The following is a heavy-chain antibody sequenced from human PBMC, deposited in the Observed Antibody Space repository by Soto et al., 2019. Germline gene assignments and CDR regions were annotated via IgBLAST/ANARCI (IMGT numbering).Heavy chain of an antibody. J-gene: IGHJ4*02. CDR1: GGSFSGYY. V-gene: IGHV4-34*01. D-gene: IGHD3-10*01. CDR2: NNHSGST. CDR3: ARASGYGSGSYSFDY. Sequence: QVQLQQWGAGLLKPSETLSLTCAVYGGSFSGYYWSWIRQPPGKGLEWIGENNHSGSTNYNPSLTRRVTTSVDTSKNQFSLKLSSVTAADTAVYYCARASGYGSGSYSFDYWGQGTLVTVSS.